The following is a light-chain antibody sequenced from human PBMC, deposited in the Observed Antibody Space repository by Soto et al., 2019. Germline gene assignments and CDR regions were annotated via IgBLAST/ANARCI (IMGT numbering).Light chain of an antibody. CDR2: GAS. Sequence: EIVLTQSPGTLSLSPGESVTLSCRASQSVSSSYLAWYQQKPGQAPRLLICGASRRATGIPDRFSGSGSGTDFTLTISRLEPEDFAVYYCQQYADSSFTFGPGTKVDIK. CDR1: QSVSSSY. V-gene: IGKV3-20*01. CDR3: QQYADSSFT. J-gene: IGKJ3*01.